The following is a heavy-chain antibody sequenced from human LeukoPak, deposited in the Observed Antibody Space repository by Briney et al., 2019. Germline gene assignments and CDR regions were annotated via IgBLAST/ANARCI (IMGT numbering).Heavy chain of an antibody. Sequence: PSETLSLTCTVSGGSISSSSYYWGWIRQPPGKGLEWIGSIYYSGSTNYNPSLKSRVTISVDTSKNQFSLKLSSVTAADTAVYYCALGPLFPELRYYYYMDVWGKGTTVTISS. V-gene: IGHV4-39*07. CDR1: GGSISSSSYY. CDR3: ALGPLFPELRYYYYMDV. CDR2: IYYSGST. D-gene: IGHD1-14*01. J-gene: IGHJ6*03.